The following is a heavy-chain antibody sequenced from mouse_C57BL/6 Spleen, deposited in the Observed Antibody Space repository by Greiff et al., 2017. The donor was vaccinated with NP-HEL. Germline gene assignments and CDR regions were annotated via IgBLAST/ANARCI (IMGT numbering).Heavy chain of an antibody. Sequence: QVQLKESGPELVKPGASVKLSCKASGYTFTSYDINWVKQRPGQGLEWIGWIYPRDGSTKYNEKFKGKATLTVDTSSSTAYMELHSLTSEDSAVYFCARNYGSSRSYWYFDVWGTGTTVTVSS. V-gene: IGHV1-85*01. CDR3: ARNYGSSRSYWYFDV. CDR1: GYTFTSYD. J-gene: IGHJ1*03. CDR2: IYPRDGST. D-gene: IGHD1-1*01.